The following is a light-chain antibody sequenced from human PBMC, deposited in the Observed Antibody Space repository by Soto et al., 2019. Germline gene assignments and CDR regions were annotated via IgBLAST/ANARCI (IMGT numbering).Light chain of an antibody. CDR1: QSISSY. CDR2: TAY. CDR3: QQSYSIPYT. J-gene: IGKJ2*01. V-gene: IGKV1-39*01. Sequence: DIQMTQSPSSLSASVGDRVSITCRASQSISSYLNWYQQKPGKAPKLLIYTAYSLQNGVTSRFSGSGSGTDFTLTISSLQPEDFTTYYCQQSYSIPYTFGQGTRLEIK.